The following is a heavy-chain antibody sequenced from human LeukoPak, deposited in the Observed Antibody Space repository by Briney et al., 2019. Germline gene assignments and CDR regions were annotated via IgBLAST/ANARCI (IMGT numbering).Heavy chain of an antibody. CDR1: GYSFTSYW. CDR2: IYPGDSDT. D-gene: IGHD2-15*01. J-gene: IGHJ3*02. Sequence: GESLKISCKGSGYSFTSYWIGWVRQMPGKGLEWMGIIYPGDSDTRYSPSFQGQVTISADKSISTAYLQWSSLKASDTAMYYCARTIQSLLLSPGAFDIWGQGTMVTVSS. CDR3: ARTIQSLLLSPGAFDI. V-gene: IGHV5-51*01.